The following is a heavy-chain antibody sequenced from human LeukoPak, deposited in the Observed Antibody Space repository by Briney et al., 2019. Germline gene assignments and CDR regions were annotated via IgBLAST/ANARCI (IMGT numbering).Heavy chain of an antibody. D-gene: IGHD3-9*01. CDR3: ARDRYDILTGYNDAFDV. CDR1: GFTFTTYW. Sequence: GGSLRLSCAASGFTFTTYWMSWVRQAPGKGLEWVANIKQDGSEKYYVDSVKGRFTISRDNAKNSLYLQMNSLRAEDAAAYYCARDRYDILTGYNDAFDVWGQGTKVFVSS. V-gene: IGHV3-7*01. CDR2: IKQDGSEK. J-gene: IGHJ3*01.